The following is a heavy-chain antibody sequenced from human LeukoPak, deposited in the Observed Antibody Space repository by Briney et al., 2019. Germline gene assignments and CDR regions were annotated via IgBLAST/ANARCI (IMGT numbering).Heavy chain of an antibody. J-gene: IGHJ6*03. CDR2: IYPGDSDT. CDR1: GYSFTSYW. Sequence: GESLQISCKGSGYSFTSYWIGWVRQMPGKGLEWMGIIYPGDSDTRYSPSFQGQVTISADKSISTAYLQWSSLKASDTAMYYCARHDSGYCSSTSCYYYYMDVWGKGTTVTVSS. D-gene: IGHD2-2*01. V-gene: IGHV5-51*01. CDR3: ARHDSGYCSSTSCYYYYMDV.